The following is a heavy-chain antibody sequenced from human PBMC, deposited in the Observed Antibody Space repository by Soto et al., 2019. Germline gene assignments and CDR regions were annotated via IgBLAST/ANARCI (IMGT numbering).Heavy chain of an antibody. CDR1: GGSISSYY. V-gene: IGHV4-59*01. CDR2: IYYSGST. D-gene: IGHD3-9*01. Sequence: LSLTCTVSGGSISSYYWSWIRQPPGKGLEWIGYIYYSGSTNYNPSLKSRVTISVDTSKNQFSLKLSSVTAADTAVYYCAVAGDHYGMMIDYWGQGTLVTVPQ. J-gene: IGHJ4*02. CDR3: AVAGDHYGMMIDY.